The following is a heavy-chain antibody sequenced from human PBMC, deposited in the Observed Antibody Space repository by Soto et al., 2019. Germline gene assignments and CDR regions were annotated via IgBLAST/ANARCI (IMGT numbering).Heavy chain of an antibody. J-gene: IGHJ3*01. D-gene: IGHD6-13*01. CDR1: GGTFSSYT. CDR3: AGAPSPFIFAAGPESYDV. Sequence: SVKVSCKASGGTFSSYTISWVRQAPGQGLEWMGRIIPILGIANYAQKFQGRVTITADKSTSTAYMELSSLRSEDTAVYFCAGAPSPFIFAAGPESYDVWGQGTMVTGSS. V-gene: IGHV1-69*02. CDR2: IIPILGIA.